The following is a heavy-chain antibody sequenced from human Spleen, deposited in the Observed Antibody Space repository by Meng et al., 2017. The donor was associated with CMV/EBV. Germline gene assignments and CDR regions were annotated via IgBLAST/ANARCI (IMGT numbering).Heavy chain of an antibody. CDR3: ARTYYDFWSGYYGDSGGMDV. Sequence: ASVKVSCKASGYTFTNYGITWVRQAPGQGLEWMGWISAHNGNTNYVQKFQGRVTMTTDTSTSTAYMELRSLRSDDTAVYYCARTYYDFWSGYYGDSGGMDVWGQGTTVTVSS. D-gene: IGHD3-3*01. J-gene: IGHJ6*02. CDR2: ISAHNGNT. V-gene: IGHV1-18*01. CDR1: GYTFTNYG.